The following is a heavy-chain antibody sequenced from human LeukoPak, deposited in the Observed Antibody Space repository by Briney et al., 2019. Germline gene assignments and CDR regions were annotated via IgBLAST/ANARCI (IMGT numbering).Heavy chain of an antibody. J-gene: IGHJ4*02. V-gene: IGHV3-48*02. Sequence: GGSLRISCAASGFTFSSYSMNWVRQAPGEGLEWVSHISSSNNTKYYADSVKGRFTISRDNAKNSLYLQMNSLRDEDTAVYFCAGGDGWFGELLSFDYWGQGTLVTVSS. CDR1: GFTFSSYS. D-gene: IGHD3-10*01. CDR3: AGGDGWFGELLSFDY. CDR2: ISSSNNTK.